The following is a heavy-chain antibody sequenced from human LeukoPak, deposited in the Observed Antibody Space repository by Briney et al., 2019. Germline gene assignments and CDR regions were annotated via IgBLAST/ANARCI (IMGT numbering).Heavy chain of an antibody. Sequence: GGSLRLSCVASGFTFGKYWMSWVRQAPGKGLEWVANIKLDGSEKNYVDSVKGRFTISRDNSKNTLYLQMNSLRAEDTAVYYCARDWAGYCSSTSCYGFYYYGMDVWGQGTTVTVSS. D-gene: IGHD2-2*01. J-gene: IGHJ6*02. CDR1: GFTFGKYW. CDR3: ARDWAGYCSSTSCYGFYYYGMDV. CDR2: IKLDGSEK. V-gene: IGHV3-7*01.